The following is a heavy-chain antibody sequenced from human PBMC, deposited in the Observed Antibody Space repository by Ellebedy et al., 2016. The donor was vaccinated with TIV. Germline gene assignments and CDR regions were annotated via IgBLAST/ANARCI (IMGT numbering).Heavy chain of an antibody. Sequence: SVKVSXXASGFTFTSSAVQWVRQARGQRLEWIGWIVVGSGNTNYAQKFQERVTITRDMSTSTAYMELSSLRSEDTVVYYCAADTTVVKLEAFDIWGQGTMVTVSS. J-gene: IGHJ3*02. V-gene: IGHV1-58*01. CDR1: GFTFTSSA. CDR2: IVVGSGNT. CDR3: AADTTVVKLEAFDI. D-gene: IGHD4-23*01.